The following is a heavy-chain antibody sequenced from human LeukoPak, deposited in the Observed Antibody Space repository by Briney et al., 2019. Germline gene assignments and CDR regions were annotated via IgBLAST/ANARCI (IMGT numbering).Heavy chain of an antibody. CDR2: IDPSDSYT. J-gene: IGHJ4*02. CDR3: ARRSGSSGSYGLLVY. D-gene: IGHD3-10*01. Sequence: GESLKISCKGSGYSFTSYWIGGVRQMPGKGLEWMGRIDPSDSYTNYSPSFQGHVTISADKSISTAYLQWSSLKASDTAMYYCARRSGSSGSYGLLVYWGQGTLVTVSS. CDR1: GYSFTSYW. V-gene: IGHV5-10-1*01.